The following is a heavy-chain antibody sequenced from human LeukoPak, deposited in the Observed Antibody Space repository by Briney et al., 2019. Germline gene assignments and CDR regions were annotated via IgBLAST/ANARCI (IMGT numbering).Heavy chain of an antibody. Sequence: ASVKVSCKASGYTFTRYDINRVRQATGQGLEWMGWMNPNSGNTGYAQKFQGRVTMTRNTSISTAYMELSRLRSDGTAVYYCARVGRTTFLDYWGQGTLVTVSS. V-gene: IGHV1-8*01. J-gene: IGHJ4*02. CDR2: MNPNSGNT. D-gene: IGHD4-17*01. CDR3: ARVGRTTFLDY. CDR1: GYTFTRYD.